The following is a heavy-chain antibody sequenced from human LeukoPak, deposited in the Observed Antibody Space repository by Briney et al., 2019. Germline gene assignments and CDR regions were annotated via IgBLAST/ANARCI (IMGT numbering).Heavy chain of an antibody. Sequence: SETLSLTCAVYGGSFSGYYWSWIRQPQGKGLEWIGSIYYSGSTYYNPSLKSRVTISVDTSKNQFSLKLSSVTAADTAVYYCARHWSCSGGSCYSQSAFDIWGQGTMVTVSS. CDR3: ARHWSCSGGSCYSQSAFDI. D-gene: IGHD2-15*01. V-gene: IGHV4-34*01. CDR2: IYYSGST. J-gene: IGHJ3*02. CDR1: GGSFSGYY.